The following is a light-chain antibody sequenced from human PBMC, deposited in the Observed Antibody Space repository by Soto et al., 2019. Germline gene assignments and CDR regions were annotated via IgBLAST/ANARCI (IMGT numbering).Light chain of an antibody. CDR3: QQTYNTPLYS. CDR2: AAS. CDR1: QGITNF. J-gene: IGKJ2*03. V-gene: IGKV1-39*01. Sequence: DIQMTQSPSSLSASVGARVTITCRASQGITNFLIWYQQKPGKAPELLIYAASSLQSGVPSRFSGSGSGTDFTLTISSRQPEDFATYFCQQTYNTPLYSFGQGTKLEIK.